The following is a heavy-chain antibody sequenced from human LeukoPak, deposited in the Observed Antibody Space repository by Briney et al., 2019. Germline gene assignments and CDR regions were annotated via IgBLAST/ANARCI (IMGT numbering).Heavy chain of an antibody. Sequence: GGSLRLSCAASEFIVSNTYMTWVRQAPGKGLEWVSAISGSVVNTYYADSVKGRFTISRDNSKNTLYLQMNSLRAEDTAVYYCAKGRNQYCSSTSCYHDVFDVWGQGTMVTVSS. D-gene: IGHD2-2*01. V-gene: IGHV3-23*01. J-gene: IGHJ3*01. CDR3: AKGRNQYCSSTSCYHDVFDV. CDR2: ISGSVVNT. CDR1: EFIVSNTY.